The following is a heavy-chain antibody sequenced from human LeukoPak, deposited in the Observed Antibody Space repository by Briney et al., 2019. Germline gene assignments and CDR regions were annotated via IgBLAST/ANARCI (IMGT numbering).Heavy chain of an antibody. D-gene: IGHD2-2*01. CDR3: ARGRDTHQPLLGWFDP. J-gene: IGHJ5*02. CDR1: GFTFSSYE. CDR2: ISSSGSTI. V-gene: IGHV3-48*03. Sequence: PGGSLRLSCAASGFTFSSYEMNWVRQAPGKGLEWVSYISSSGSTIYYADSVKDRFTISRDNAKNSLYLQMNSLRAEDTAVYYCARGRDTHQPLLGWFDPWGQGTLVTVSS.